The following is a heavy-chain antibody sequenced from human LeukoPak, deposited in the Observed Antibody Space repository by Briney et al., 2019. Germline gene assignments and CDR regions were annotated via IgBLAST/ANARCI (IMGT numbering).Heavy chain of an antibody. D-gene: IGHD3-9*01. CDR1: GGSFSGYY. CDR2: INHSGST. Sequence: PSETLSLTCAVYGGSFSGYYWSWIRQPPGKGLEWIGEINHSGSTNYNPSLKSRVTISVDTSKNQLSLKLSSVTAADTAVYYCAREGGLRYFDWLFDYFDYWGQGTLVTVSS. J-gene: IGHJ4*02. CDR3: AREGGLRYFDWLFDYFDY. V-gene: IGHV4-34*01.